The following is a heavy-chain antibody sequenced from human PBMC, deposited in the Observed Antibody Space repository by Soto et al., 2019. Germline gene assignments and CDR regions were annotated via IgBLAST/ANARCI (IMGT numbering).Heavy chain of an antibody. Sequence: EVQLVESGGGLVTPGGSLSLSCAVSGLTFSTYSMNWFRQTPGKGLEWVSSISSSGSSIYYADSVKGRFTISRDNAKNARYLEINSVRAEATAVYYYARDGLHCSSTNCYFDYWGQGTLVTVSS. V-gene: IGHV3-21*01. D-gene: IGHD2-2*01. J-gene: IGHJ4*02. CDR3: ARDGLHCSSTNCYFDY. CDR1: GLTFSTYS. CDR2: ISSSGSSI.